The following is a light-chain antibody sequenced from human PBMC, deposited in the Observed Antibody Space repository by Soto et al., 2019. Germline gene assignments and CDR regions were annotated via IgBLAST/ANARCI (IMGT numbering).Light chain of an antibody. V-gene: IGKV1-12*01. J-gene: IGKJ4*01. CDR2: AAS. CDR1: LGITSC. Sequence: DIQMTQSPSSVPASVGDIITITCRASLGITSCLAWYQQNPGKPPKLLIYAASSLQSGVPSRFSGSVAGTDFTLTISSLQPEDFAAYYCQRTNRFPLTAGGGTKLVIK. CDR3: QRTNRFPLT.